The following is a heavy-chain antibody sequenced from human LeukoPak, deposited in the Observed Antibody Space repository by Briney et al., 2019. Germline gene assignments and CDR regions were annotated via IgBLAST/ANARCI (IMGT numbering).Heavy chain of an antibody. Sequence: ASVKVSCKAFGYTFTSNYMHWVRQAPGQGPEWMGVISPSGGSTTYAQKFQGRVTLTRDMSTSTDYLELSSLRSEDTAVYYCAREGGGTDYYYYMDVWGKGTTVTISS. CDR2: ISPSGGST. D-gene: IGHD2-15*01. J-gene: IGHJ6*03. CDR1: GYTFTSNY. V-gene: IGHV1-46*01. CDR3: AREGGGTDYYYYMDV.